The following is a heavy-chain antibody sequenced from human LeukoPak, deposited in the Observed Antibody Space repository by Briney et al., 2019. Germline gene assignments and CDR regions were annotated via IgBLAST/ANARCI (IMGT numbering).Heavy chain of an antibody. D-gene: IGHD1-26*01. Sequence: PGGSPRLPCAASGFSVTTDHMSWVRQAPGEGLEWVSVIYNDGKTYHADSVKGRFTISRDNSKNTVHLQMNGLRGEDTAVYYCARVWELSFDYWGQGTLVTVSS. CDR2: IYNDGKT. CDR1: GFSVTTDH. CDR3: ARVWELSFDY. J-gene: IGHJ4*02. V-gene: IGHV3-53*01.